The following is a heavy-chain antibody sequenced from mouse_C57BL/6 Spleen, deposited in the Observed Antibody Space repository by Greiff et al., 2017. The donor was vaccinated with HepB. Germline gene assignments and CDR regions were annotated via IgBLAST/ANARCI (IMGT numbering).Heavy chain of an antibody. CDR2: ISNLAYSI. CDR3: ARREGLFYAMDY. Sequence: EVQRVESGGGLVQPGGSLKLSCAASGFTFSDYGMAWVRQAPRKGPEWVAFISNLAYSIYYADTVTGRFTISRENAKNTLYLEMSSLRSEDTAMYYCARREGLFYAMDYWGQGTSVTVSS. V-gene: IGHV5-15*01. D-gene: IGHD3-3*01. J-gene: IGHJ4*01. CDR1: GFTFSDYG.